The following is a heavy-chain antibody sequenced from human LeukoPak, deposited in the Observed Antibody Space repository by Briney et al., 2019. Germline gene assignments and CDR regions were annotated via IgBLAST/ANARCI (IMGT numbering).Heavy chain of an antibody. CDR3: ASRKLERGEDYYYYMDV. D-gene: IGHD1-1*01. CDR1: GYTFTSYD. V-gene: IGHV1-8*03. Sequence: ASVKVSCKASGYTFTSYDINWVRQATGQGLEWMGWMNPNSGNTGYAQKFQGRVTITRNTSISTAYMELSSLRAEDTAVYYCASRKLERGEDYYYYMDVWGKGTTVTVSS. CDR2: MNPNSGNT. J-gene: IGHJ6*03.